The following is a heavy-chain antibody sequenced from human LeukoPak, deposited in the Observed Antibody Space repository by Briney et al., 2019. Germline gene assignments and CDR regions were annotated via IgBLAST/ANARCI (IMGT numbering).Heavy chain of an antibody. J-gene: IGHJ4*02. D-gene: IGHD1-26*01. CDR1: GGSISSSGYY. CDR3: ATGRSGSYWSPTRFDY. CDR2: IYYSRST. V-gene: IGHV4-39*01. Sequence: SETLSLTCTVSGGSISSSGYYWGWIRQPPGKGLEWIGRIYYSRSTYYNPSLKSRVTISVNTSKNQFSLKLSSVTAADTAVYYCATGRSGSYWSPTRFDYWGQGTLVTVSS.